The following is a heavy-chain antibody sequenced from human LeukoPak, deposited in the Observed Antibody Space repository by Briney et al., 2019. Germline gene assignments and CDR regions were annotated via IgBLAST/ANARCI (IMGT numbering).Heavy chain of an antibody. CDR3: AKADYGGNSPFDY. J-gene: IGHJ4*02. V-gene: IGHV3-23*01. D-gene: IGHD4-23*01. CDR1: GSPFTSYA. Sequence: PGGPLKPPGPALGSPFTSYAIAGSPKAQGKGWGWSSAISGSGGSTYYADSVKGRFTISRDNSKNTLYLQMNSLRAEDTAVYYCAKADYGGNSPFDYWAREPWSPSPQ. CDR2: ISGSGGST.